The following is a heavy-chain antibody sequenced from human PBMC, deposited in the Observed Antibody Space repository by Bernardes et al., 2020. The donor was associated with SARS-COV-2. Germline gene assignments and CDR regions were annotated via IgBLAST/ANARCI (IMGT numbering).Heavy chain of an antibody. J-gene: IGHJ4*02. D-gene: IGHD4-4*01. CDR1: GFTFSSYG. CDR3: ARDGALYRAFDY. CDR2: IWYDGSNK. Sequence: GGSLRLSCAASGFTFSSYGMHWVRQAPGKGLEWVAVIWYDGSNKYYADSVKGRFTISRDNSKNTLYLQMNSLRAEDTAVYYCARDGALYRAFDYWGQGTLETVSS. V-gene: IGHV3-33*01.